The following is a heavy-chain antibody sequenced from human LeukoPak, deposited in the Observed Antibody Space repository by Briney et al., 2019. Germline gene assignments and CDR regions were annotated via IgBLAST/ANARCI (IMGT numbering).Heavy chain of an antibody. CDR2: INPNSGGT. J-gene: IGHJ4*02. V-gene: IGHV1-2*02. CDR1: GYTFTGYY. Sequence: GASVKVSCKASGYTFTGYYMHWVRQAPGQGLEWMGWINPNSGGTNYAQKFQGRVTMTRDTSISTACMELSRLRSDDTAVYYCARTPVNVRLLWFGEFPYWGQGTLVTVSS. D-gene: IGHD3-10*01. CDR3: ARTPVNVRLLWFGEFPY.